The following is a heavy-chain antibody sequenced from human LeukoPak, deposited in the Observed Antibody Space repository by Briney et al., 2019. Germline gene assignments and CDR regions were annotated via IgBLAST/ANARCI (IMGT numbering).Heavy chain of an antibody. CDR3: ASALPFQLVH. CDR2: IFDNGST. J-gene: IGHJ4*02. CDR1: GDSLTNCY. D-gene: IGHD1-1*01. V-gene: IGHV4-59*01. Sequence: SETLSLTCTVSGDSLTNCYWSWIRLPPGKGLEWVASIFDNGSTNDNRSLKSRVTISLDTSNNQFSLKVNSVTAADTAVYYCASALPFQLVHWGQGTLVTVSS.